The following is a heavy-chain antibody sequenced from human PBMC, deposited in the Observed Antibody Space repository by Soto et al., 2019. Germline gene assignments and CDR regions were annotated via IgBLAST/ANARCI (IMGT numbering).Heavy chain of an antibody. CDR3: ARWTGDIVVVVAANGWYFDY. V-gene: IGHV1-18*01. D-gene: IGHD2-15*01. J-gene: IGHJ4*02. CDR1: GYTFTSYG. CDR2: ISAYNGNT. Sequence: ASVKFSFKASGYTFTSYGISWVRQAPGQGLEWMGWISAYNGNTNYAQKLQGRVTMTTDTSTSTAYMELRSLRSDDTAVYYCARWTGDIVVVVAANGWYFDYWGQGTLVTVSS.